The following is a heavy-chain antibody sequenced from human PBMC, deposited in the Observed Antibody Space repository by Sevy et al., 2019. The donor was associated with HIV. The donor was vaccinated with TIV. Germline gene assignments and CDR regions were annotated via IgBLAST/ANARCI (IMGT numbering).Heavy chain of an antibody. D-gene: IGHD6-25*01. Sequence: SEILSLTCAVYGGSFSDYYWSWIRQPPGKGLEWIGEINFSGSTNYNPSLKSRVTMSVDTSKNQFSLKMNSVTAADTAVYVSARGPPQQRLQDNWFDPWGQGTPVTVSS. CDR2: INFSGST. CDR1: GGSFSDYY. J-gene: IGHJ5*02. CDR3: ARGPPQQRLQDNWFDP. V-gene: IGHV4-34*01.